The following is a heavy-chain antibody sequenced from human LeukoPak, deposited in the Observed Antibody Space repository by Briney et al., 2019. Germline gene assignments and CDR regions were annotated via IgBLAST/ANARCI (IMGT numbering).Heavy chain of an antibody. V-gene: IGHV3-74*01. CDR1: GFTFSSHW. Sequence: PGGALRLSCVASGFTFSSHWMHWVRQGPGKGRVWVSRIKSDGRSTNYADSVKGRFTVSRDNAKNTLYLQMNSLRAEDTAVYYCARGGSPPEALGDTFDIWGQGTMVTVSS. CDR2: IKSDGRST. J-gene: IGHJ3*02. D-gene: IGHD1-26*01. CDR3: ARGGSPPEALGDTFDI.